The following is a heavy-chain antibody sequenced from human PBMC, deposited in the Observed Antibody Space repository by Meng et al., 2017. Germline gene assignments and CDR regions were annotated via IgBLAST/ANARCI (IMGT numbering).Heavy chain of an antibody. CDR2: IYHSGST. D-gene: IGHD5-18*01. CDR1: GGSSSSSNW. CDR3: ARGSGYSYGFNWYFDL. J-gene: IGHJ2*01. Sequence: VAPSAPPLLRRSVSGGSSSSSNWWSWVRQPPGKGLEWIVEIYHSGSTNYNTSLKSRVTISVDKSKNQFSLKLSSVTAADTAVYYCARGSGYSYGFNWYFDLWGRGTLVTVSS. V-gene: IGHV4-4*02.